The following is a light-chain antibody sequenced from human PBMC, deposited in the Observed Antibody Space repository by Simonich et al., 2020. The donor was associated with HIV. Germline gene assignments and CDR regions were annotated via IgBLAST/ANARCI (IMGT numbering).Light chain of an antibody. V-gene: IGKV1-33*01. Sequence: DIQMTQSPSSLSASVGDRVTITCQASQDINNYLNWYQQKPGKAPKLLLYDASNLETGVPSRFSGSGSGTEFTLTISSLQPDDFATYFCQQYSNYSRTFGQGTKVDIK. J-gene: IGKJ1*01. CDR2: DAS. CDR1: QDINNY. CDR3: QQYSNYSRT.